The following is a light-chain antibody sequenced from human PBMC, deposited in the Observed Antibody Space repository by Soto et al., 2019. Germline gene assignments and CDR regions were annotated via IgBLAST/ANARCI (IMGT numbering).Light chain of an antibody. CDR1: QSIGSY. CDR3: QPGGTTPPWT. CDR2: AAS. J-gene: IGKJ1*01. V-gene: IGKV1-39*01. Sequence: DIQMTQSPSSLSASVGDRVTITCRAGQSIGSYLNWYQQKPGTAPKLLIYAASSLQGGVPSRFGGSGSGTDFTLTIRSLQPEDFATYYCQPGGTTPPWTFGQWTKVEFK.